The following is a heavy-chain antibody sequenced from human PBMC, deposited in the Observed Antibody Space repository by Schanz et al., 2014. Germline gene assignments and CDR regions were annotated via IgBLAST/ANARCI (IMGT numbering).Heavy chain of an antibody. CDR3: ARGIPYCSSTSCSGLDAYDG. CDR2: IYIGGNT. J-gene: IGHJ3*01. V-gene: IGHV3-66*01. CDR1: GFSVGNKY. Sequence: EVQLVESGGGLVQPGGSLRLSCAASGFSVGNKYMNWVRQAPGKGLEWVSFIYIGGNTYYADSVKGRFTISRDNSKNTVYIQMNSLRAEDTAVYYCARGIPYCSSTSCSGLDAYDGWGQGTLVTVSS. D-gene: IGHD2-2*01.